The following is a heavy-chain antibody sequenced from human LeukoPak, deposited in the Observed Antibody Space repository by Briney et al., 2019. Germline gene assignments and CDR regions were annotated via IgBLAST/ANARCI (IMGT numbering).Heavy chain of an antibody. D-gene: IGHD3-22*01. J-gene: IGHJ4*02. CDR3: ARDRALYDSRRGYYYTEDDY. Sequence: PGGSLRLSCAASGFTFSIYWMSWVREAPGTGLEWVANINQDGSEKYSVDSVKGRFTISRDNAKSSLYLQMNNLRADDTGVYYCARDRALYDSRRGYYYTEDDYWGQGTLVTVSS. CDR1: GFTFSIYW. V-gene: IGHV3-7*01. CDR2: INQDGSEK.